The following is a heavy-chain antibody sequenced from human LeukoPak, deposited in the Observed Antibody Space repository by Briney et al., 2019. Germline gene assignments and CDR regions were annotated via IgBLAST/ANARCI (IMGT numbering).Heavy chain of an antibody. CDR3: AKRSDYGGDWKYFDY. V-gene: IGHV3-23*01. J-gene: IGHJ4*02. D-gene: IGHD4-23*01. CDR1: GFTFSSYS. CDR2: TSASGGST. Sequence: PGGSLRLSCAASGFTFSSYSMNWVRQAPGKGLEWVSATSASGGSTYYAESVKGRFTISRDNSKNTLYLQMNSLRAEDTAVYYCAKRSDYGGDWKYFDYWGQGTLVTVSS.